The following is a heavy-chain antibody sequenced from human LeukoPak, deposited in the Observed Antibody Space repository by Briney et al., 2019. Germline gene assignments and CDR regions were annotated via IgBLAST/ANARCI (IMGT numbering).Heavy chain of an antibody. V-gene: IGHV3-21*04. CDR3: ARSYFDILTGFYRSFDASDM. CDR1: GFTFSGYD. J-gene: IGHJ3*02. Sequence: PGGSLRLSCAASGFTFSGYDMNWVRQAPGKGLEWVSSISGSSSYIYYADSMKGRFTISRDNAKNSLYLQMNSLRAEDTAVYYCARSYFDILTGFYRSFDASDMWGQGTMVPVSS. D-gene: IGHD3-9*01. CDR2: ISGSSSYI.